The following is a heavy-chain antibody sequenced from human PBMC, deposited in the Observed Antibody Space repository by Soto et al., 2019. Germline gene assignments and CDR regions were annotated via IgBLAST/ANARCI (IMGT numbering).Heavy chain of an antibody. D-gene: IGHD3-16*01. CDR1: GFSLSTSGVG. Sequence: QITLKESGPTLVKPTQTLTLTCTFSGFSLSTSGVGVGWIRQPPGKALEWLALIYGDDDERYSPSPKTRLTITKDTPKNQVVLKMTNMDPVDTATFYCANSKGGGDYWGQGTLVTVSS. CDR2: IYGDDDE. J-gene: IGHJ4*02. V-gene: IGHV2-5*02. CDR3: ANSKGGGDY.